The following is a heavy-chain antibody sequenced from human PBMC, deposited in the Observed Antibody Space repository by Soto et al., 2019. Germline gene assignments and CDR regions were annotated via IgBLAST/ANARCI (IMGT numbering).Heavy chain of an antibody. Sequence: QVQLVQSGAEVKKPGSSVKVSCKASGGTFSNYAISWVRQAPGQGLEWMGGIIPIFGTANYAQKFQGRVTITADESTSTAYMELSSLRSEDTAVYYCARALVGASLVGGRYYGMDVWGQGTTVTVSS. J-gene: IGHJ6*02. CDR1: GGTFSNYA. CDR2: IIPIFGTA. V-gene: IGHV1-69*01. CDR3: ARALVGASLVGGRYYGMDV. D-gene: IGHD1-26*01.